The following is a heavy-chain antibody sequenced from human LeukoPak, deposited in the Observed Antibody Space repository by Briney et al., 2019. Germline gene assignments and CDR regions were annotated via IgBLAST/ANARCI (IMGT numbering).Heavy chain of an antibody. D-gene: IGHD6-19*01. CDR3: ARGLAGYSGGDDAFDI. J-gene: IGHJ3*02. CDR2: IHHSGST. V-gene: IGHV4-59*01. Sequence: SETLSLTCTVSGGSISNYYWSWFRQPAGPGLEWMGYIHHSGSTKYNPSLKSRLAMSVDKSKNQFSLKLSSLTAADTAVYYCARGLAGYSGGDDAFDIWGQGTMVTVSS. CDR1: GGSISNYY.